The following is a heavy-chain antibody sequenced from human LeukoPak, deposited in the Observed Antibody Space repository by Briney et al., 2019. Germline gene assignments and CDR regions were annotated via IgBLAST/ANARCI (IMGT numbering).Heavy chain of an antibody. V-gene: IGHV3-23*01. J-gene: IGHJ5*02. D-gene: IGHD4-17*01. CDR2: ISGNGGSA. Sequence: GGSLRLSCAASGFTFSNYAMSWVRQAPGKGLEWVSTISGNGGSAYYADSVKGRFTISRDNSKNTLYLQMNSLRAEDTAVYYCAKDYGDYFGWFDPWGQGTLVTVSS. CDR1: GFTFSNYA. CDR3: AKDYGDYFGWFDP.